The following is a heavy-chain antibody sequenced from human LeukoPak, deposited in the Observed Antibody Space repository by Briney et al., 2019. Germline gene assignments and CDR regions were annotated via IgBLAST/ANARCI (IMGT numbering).Heavy chain of an antibody. D-gene: IGHD6-13*01. Sequence: PGGSLRLSCAASGFTFSDHYMTWIRQAPGKGLEWISYIDSINNIIYYADSVTCRFTVSRDNAKNSLYLQLNSLRADDKAVYYCAREINVSGIFDLWGRGTLVTVSS. CDR1: GFTFSDHY. CDR3: AREINVSGIFDL. J-gene: IGHJ2*01. V-gene: IGHV3-11*01. CDR2: IDSINNII.